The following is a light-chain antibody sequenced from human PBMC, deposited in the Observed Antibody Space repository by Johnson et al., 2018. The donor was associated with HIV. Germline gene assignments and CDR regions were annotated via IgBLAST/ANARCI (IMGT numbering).Light chain of an antibody. Sequence: QSVLTQPPSVSAAPGQKVTISCSGSSSNIGNNYVSWYQQLPGTAPKLLIYDNNKRPSGIPDRFSASKSGTSATLGITGLQTGDEADYYCGTWDSSLSGGGYVFGTGTKVTVL. CDR2: DNN. CDR3: GTWDSSLSGGGYV. J-gene: IGLJ1*01. CDR1: SSNIGNNY. V-gene: IGLV1-51*01.